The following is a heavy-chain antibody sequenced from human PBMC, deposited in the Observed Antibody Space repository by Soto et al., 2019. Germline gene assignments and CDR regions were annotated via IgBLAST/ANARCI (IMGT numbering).Heavy chain of an antibody. CDR1: GYTINEVA. V-gene: IGHV1-24*01. CDR2: FDPDEAET. D-gene: IGHD4-17*01. CDR3: TTYHGDYNFDH. J-gene: IGHJ5*02. Sequence: QVQLVQSGAEVKKPGAAVKVSCKVSGYTINEVAMHWVRQAPGKGLEWLGGFDPDEAETIYAQHFQGRVTMTEDTSTDTVDMELRSLRAEDTALYFCTTYHGDYNFDHWGQGTLVTVSS.